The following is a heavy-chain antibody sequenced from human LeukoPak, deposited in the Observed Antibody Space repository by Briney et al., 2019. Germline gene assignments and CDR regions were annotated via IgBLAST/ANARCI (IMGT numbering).Heavy chain of an antibody. CDR2: ISRTGSYI. J-gene: IGHJ1*01. Sequence: PGGSLRLSCAASGFTFSSYNMNWARQAPGRGLEWVSSISRTGSYIYYADSVKGRFTISRDNAKNSLYLQMNSLRAEDTAVYYCARPGYSSSWAIEYFQHWGQGTLVTVSS. CDR1: GFTFSSYN. V-gene: IGHV3-21*04. CDR3: ARPGYSSSWAIEYFQH. D-gene: IGHD6-13*01.